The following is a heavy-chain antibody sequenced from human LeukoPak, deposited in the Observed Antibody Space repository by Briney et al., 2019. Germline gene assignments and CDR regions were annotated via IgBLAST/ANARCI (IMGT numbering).Heavy chain of an antibody. CDR2: IYYSGST. Sequence: PSETLSLTCTVSGGSISSSSYYWGWIRQPPGKGLEWIGSIYYSGSTYYNPSLKSRVTISVDTSKNQFSLKLSSVTAADTAVYYCARYDSGEFDYWGQGTLVIVS. CDR1: GGSISSSSYY. CDR3: ARYDSGEFDY. V-gene: IGHV4-39*01. J-gene: IGHJ4*02. D-gene: IGHD3-10*01.